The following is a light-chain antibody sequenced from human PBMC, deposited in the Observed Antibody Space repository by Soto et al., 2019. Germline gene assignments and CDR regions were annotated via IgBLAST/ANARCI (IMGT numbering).Light chain of an antibody. Sequence: EIVLTQSPGTLSLSPGERATLSCRASQTVTSSYFAWYQQRPGQAPRLLIYATSSRATGIPDRFSGSGSGTDFTLTISRLEPEDFAVYYCQQYAKAPLTFGQGTKVDIK. CDR3: QQYAKAPLT. J-gene: IGKJ1*01. V-gene: IGKV3-20*01. CDR1: QTVTSSY. CDR2: ATS.